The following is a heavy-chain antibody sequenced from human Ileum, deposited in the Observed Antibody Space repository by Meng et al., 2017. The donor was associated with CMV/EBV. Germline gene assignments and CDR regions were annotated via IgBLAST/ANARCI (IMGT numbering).Heavy chain of an antibody. J-gene: IGHJ4*02. CDR3: AKRDTTKYFDS. D-gene: IGHD5-18*01. CDR1: GFTLSSYS. CDR2: FGSSGNT. Sequence: GESLKISCAASGFTLSSYSMNWVRQAPGKGLEWVSTFGSSGNTYYADSVKGRFTISRDNSKNTLFLQMNSLRAEDTAVFYCAKRDTTKYFDSWGQGILVTVSS. V-gene: IGHV3-23*01.